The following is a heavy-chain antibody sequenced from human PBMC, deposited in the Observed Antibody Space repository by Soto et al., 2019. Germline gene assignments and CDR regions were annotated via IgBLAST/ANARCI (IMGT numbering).Heavy chain of an antibody. CDR2: IYYSGST. CDR1: GGSISSGDYY. CDR3: AREAVSRGYSYGFDY. J-gene: IGHJ4*02. D-gene: IGHD5-18*01. V-gene: IGHV4-30-4*01. Sequence: QVQLQESGPGLVKPSQTLSLTCTVSGGSISSGDYYWSWIRQPPGKGLEWIGYIYYSGSTYYNPSLKSRVTISVDTSKNQFSLKLSSVTAADTAVYYCAREAVSRGYSYGFDYWGQGTLVTVSS.